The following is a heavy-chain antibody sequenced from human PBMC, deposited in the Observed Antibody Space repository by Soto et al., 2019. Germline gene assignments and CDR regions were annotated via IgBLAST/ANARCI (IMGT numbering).Heavy chain of an antibody. CDR2: ISGNGEII. Sequence: GRPQRLSYAASGFNIIDHYIHWIRQTPGKGLEWISYISGNGEIIQYAASARGRFTISRDNAENSVYLEMDSLRAADTAVYYCARLRSGSYYTPEYFQHWGQGTLVTVSS. D-gene: IGHD1-26*01. CDR3: ARLRSGSYYTPEYFQH. V-gene: IGHV3-11*04. J-gene: IGHJ1*01. CDR1: GFNIIDHY.